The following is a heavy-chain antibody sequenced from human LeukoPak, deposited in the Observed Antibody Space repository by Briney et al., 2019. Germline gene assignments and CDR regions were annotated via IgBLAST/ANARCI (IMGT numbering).Heavy chain of an antibody. CDR3: ARVGGSSSWYRGSHWFDP. CDR1: GGSFSGYY. D-gene: IGHD6-13*01. J-gene: IGHJ5*02. CDR2: INHSGST. V-gene: IGHV4-34*01. Sequence: SETLSLTCAVYGGSFSGYYWSWIRQPPGKGLEWIGEINHSGSTNYNPSLKSRVTISVDTSKNQFSLKLSSVTAADTAVYYCARVGGSSSWYRGSHWFDPWGREPWSPSPQ.